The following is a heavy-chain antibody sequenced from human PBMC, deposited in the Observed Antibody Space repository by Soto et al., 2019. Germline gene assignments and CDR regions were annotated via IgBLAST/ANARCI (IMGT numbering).Heavy chain of an antibody. J-gene: IGHJ5*02. CDR3: VRVLSEDWFDP. Sequence: YTSGDLYFCGLMRQPPGKALEFIGNIYYSGSTYYNPSLKSRASLSVDTSNNQFSLKLSSVTVADTAVYYCVRVLSEDWFDPWGQGTLVTVSS. V-gene: IGHV4-38-2*02. CDR2: IYYSGST. CDR1: YTSGDLYF. D-gene: IGHD2-15*01.